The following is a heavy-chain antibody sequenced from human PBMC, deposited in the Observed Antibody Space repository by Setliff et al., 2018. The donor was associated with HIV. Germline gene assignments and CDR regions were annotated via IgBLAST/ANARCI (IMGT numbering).Heavy chain of an antibody. J-gene: IGHJ3*02. CDR3: ARKGTGDAFDI. D-gene: IGHD1-1*01. CDR1: GYTFTSYG. V-gene: IGHV1-18*01. Sequence: ASVKVSCKAAGYTFTSYGISWVRQAPGQGLEWMGWSSAYNGNTNYAQKLKGRVTMTTDTSTSTAYMEVRSLRSDDTAVYYCARKGTGDAFDIWGQGTMVTVSS. CDR2: SSAYNGNT.